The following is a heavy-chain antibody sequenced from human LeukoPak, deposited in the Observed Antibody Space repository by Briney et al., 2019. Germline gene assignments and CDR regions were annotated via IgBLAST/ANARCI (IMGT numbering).Heavy chain of an antibody. CDR2: IRIGGGGT. V-gene: IGHV3-23*01. CDR3: ARCMVLSQGWCNWFDP. D-gene: IGHD6-13*01. CDR1: GFDLTTYA. J-gene: IGHJ5*02. Sequence: GGSLRLSCAASGFDLTTYAMTWVRQAPAKGLEWVSSIRIGGGGTYYADSAKGRFTISRGNSENTLHLQMNNLRVEDTARYFCARCMVLSQGWCNWFDPWGQGTLVTVSS.